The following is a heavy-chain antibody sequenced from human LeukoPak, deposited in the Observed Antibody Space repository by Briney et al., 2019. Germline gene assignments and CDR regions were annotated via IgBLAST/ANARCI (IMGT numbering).Heavy chain of an antibody. V-gene: IGHV3-21*01. CDR2: ISRSSTYI. CDR1: GFTFSSST. D-gene: IGHD2/OR15-2a*01. CDR3: ARDFLNAIDI. J-gene: IGHJ3*02. Sequence: GGPLRLSCAASGFTFSSSTMTGVRQSPGKALEWVSSISRSSTYIYYADSVKGRFIISRYNAKNSLYLQMNSLRAEDTAVFYCARDFLNAIDIWGQGTMVTVSS.